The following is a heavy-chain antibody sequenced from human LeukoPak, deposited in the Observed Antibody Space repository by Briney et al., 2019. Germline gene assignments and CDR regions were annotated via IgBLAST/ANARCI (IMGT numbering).Heavy chain of an antibody. V-gene: IGHV4-34*01. J-gene: IGHJ3*02. D-gene: IGHD6-13*01. CDR3: AASIAAAGRLGVFDI. CDR2: INHIGSA. Sequence: SETLSLTCAVYGGSFSGYYWSWIRQPPGTGLEWTGEINHIGSANYNPSLKSRVTISVDTSKNQFSLKLSSVTAADTAVYYCAASIAAAGRLGVFDIWGQGTMVTVSS. CDR1: GGSFSGYY.